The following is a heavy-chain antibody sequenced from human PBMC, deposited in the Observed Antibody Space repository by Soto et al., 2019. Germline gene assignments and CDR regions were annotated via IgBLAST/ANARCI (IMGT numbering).Heavy chain of an antibody. CDR2: IIPIFGTA. J-gene: IGHJ6*02. CDR1: GGTFSSDA. CDR3: ARDLYCSSTSCYDYGMDV. Sequence: GASVKGACKASGGTFSSDAISWVRQNTGQGLEWMGGIIPIFGTANYAQKFQGRVTITADESTSTAYMELSSLRSEDTAVYYCARDLYCSSTSCYDYGMDVWGQGTTVTAP. D-gene: IGHD2-2*01. V-gene: IGHV1-69*13.